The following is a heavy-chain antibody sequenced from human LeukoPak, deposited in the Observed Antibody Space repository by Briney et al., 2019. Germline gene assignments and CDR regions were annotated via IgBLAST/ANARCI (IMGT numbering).Heavy chain of an antibody. CDR1: GLTFSGYY. D-gene: IGHD3-10*01. J-gene: IGHJ5*01. CDR2: INHSGST. Sequence: GSLRLSCAASGLTFSGYYWSWIRQPPGKGLEWIGEINHSGSTNYNPSLKSRLTISVDTSKNQFALRLSSVTAADTAVYYCARGLPIISMLRGVKPSVMFDSWGQGTLVTVSS. CDR3: ARGLPIISMLRGVKPSVMFDS. V-gene: IGHV4-34*01.